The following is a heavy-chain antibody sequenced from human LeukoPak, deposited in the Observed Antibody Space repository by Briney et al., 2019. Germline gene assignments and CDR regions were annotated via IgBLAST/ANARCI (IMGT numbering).Heavy chain of an antibody. CDR2: IRYDGSNK. J-gene: IGHJ4*02. Sequence: GGSLRLTCAASGFTFSSYGMHWVRQAPGKGLEWVAFIRYDGSNKYYADSVKGRFTISRDNSKNTLYLQMNSLRAEDTAVYYCAKDRPYDFWSDYYFDYWGQGTLVTVSS. D-gene: IGHD3-3*01. CDR3: AKDRPYDFWSDYYFDY. V-gene: IGHV3-30*02. CDR1: GFTFSSYG.